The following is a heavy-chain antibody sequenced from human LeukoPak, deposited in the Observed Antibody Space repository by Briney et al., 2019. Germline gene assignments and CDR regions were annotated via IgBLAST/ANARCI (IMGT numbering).Heavy chain of an antibody. V-gene: IGHV5-51*01. CDR1: GYDFSTYW. J-gene: IGHJ6*03. Sequence: GESPKISCEGSGYDFSTYWIGWLRQMPGKGLEWIGIIYPGDSDTRYSPSFQGQVIISADKSISTAYLQLSSLKASDTAMYYCARRSIFYYYMDVWSTGTTVTVSS. CDR2: IYPGDSDT. CDR3: ARRSIFYYYMDV. D-gene: IGHD3-3*02.